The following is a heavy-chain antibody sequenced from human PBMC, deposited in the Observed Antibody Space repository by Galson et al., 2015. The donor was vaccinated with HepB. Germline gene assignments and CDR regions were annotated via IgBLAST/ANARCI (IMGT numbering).Heavy chain of an antibody. D-gene: IGHD2-2*01. CDR3: AREKGYCSSTSCPVDAFDI. Sequence: SLRLSCAASGFTVSSNYMSWVRQAPGKGLEWVSVIYSGGSTYYADSVKGRFTISRDNSKNTLYLQMNSLRAEDTAVYYCAREKGYCSSTSCPVDAFDIWGQGTMVTVSS. J-gene: IGHJ3*02. V-gene: IGHV3-53*01. CDR2: IYSGGST. CDR1: GFTVSSNY.